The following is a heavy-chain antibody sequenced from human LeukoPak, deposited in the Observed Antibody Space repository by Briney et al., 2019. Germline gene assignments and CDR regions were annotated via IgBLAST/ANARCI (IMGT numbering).Heavy chain of an antibody. J-gene: IGHJ5*02. CDR1: GFTFSIYA. CDR3: AKSQPAAISWFDP. V-gene: IGHV3-23*01. Sequence: PGGSLRLSCAASGFTFSIYAMNWVRQAPGKGLEWVSAISFSGGSTYYADSVKGRFTISRDNSKNTLYLQMNSLGVEDTAVYYCAKSQPAAISWFDPWGQGTLVTVSS. D-gene: IGHD2-2*02. CDR2: ISFSGGST.